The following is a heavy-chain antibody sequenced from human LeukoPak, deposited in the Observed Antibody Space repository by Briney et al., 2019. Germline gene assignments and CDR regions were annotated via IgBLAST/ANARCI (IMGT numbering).Heavy chain of an antibody. D-gene: IGHD3-22*01. CDR2: INPNSGGT. J-gene: IGHJ4*02. Sequence: ASVKVSCKASGYTFTGYYMHWVRQAPGQGLEWMGWINPNSGGTNYAQKFQGRVTMTRDTSISTAYIELSRLRSDDTDVYYCARDLTHRRNYDNSGYQIVPAFWGQGTLVTVSS. V-gene: IGHV1-2*02. CDR1: GYTFTGYY. CDR3: ARDLTHRRNYDNSGYQIVPAF.